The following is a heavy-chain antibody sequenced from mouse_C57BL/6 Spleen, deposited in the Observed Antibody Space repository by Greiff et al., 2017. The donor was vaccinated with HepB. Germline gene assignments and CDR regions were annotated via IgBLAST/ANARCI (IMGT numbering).Heavy chain of an antibody. J-gene: IGHJ2*01. CDR2: IYPGSGST. V-gene: IGHV1-55*01. D-gene: IGHD1-1*01. CDR1: GYTFTSYW. CDR3: ARDYYGSSYFDY. Sequence: QVQLQQPGAELVKPGASVKMSCKASGYTFTSYWITWVKQRPGQGLEWIGDIYPGSGSTNYNEKFKSKATLTVDTSSSTAYMQLSSLTSEDSAVYDCARDYYGSSYFDYWGQGTTLTVSS.